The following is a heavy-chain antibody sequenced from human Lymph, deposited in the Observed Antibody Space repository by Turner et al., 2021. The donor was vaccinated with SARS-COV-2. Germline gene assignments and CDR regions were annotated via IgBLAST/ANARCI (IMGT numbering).Heavy chain of an antibody. J-gene: IGHJ6*02. Sequence: QVQLVQSGAEVKKPGSSVKVSCKASGGTFSSSAISWVRQAPGQGLEWMGLILPMLGIANYAQKFQGRVTITADKSPSTAYMELSSLRSEDTAVYYCARIVAPGMGGGVYYYYYGMDVWGQGTTVTVSS. V-gene: IGHV1-69*10. CDR3: ARIVAPGMGGGVYYYYYGMDV. CDR2: ILPMLGIA. CDR1: GGTFSSSA. D-gene: IGHD6-13*01.